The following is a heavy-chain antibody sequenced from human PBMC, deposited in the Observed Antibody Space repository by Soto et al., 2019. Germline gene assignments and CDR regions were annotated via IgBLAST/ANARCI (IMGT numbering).Heavy chain of an antibody. Sequence: VQLVQSGAEVKKPGASVKISCKASGYTFTTNFIHWIRQAPGQGLEWVGIISPGGGTTVYAQKFQGSVTMTRDTSTSTVYMELRNLRSEDTAVFYCARAHYDSDAFDFWGQGTRVIVSS. V-gene: IGHV1-46*03. D-gene: IGHD3-22*01. CDR1: GYTFTTNF. CDR2: ISPGGGTT. J-gene: IGHJ3*01. CDR3: ARAHYDSDAFDF.